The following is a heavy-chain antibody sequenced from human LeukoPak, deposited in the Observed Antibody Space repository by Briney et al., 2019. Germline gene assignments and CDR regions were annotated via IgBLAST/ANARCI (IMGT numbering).Heavy chain of an antibody. CDR3: ARATDYDSSGYDY. V-gene: IGHV1-2*02. J-gene: IGHJ4*02. CDR2: INPNSGGT. Sequence: ASVKVSCKASGYTFTGYYMHWVRQAPGQGLEWMGWINPNSGGTNYAQKFQGRVTMTRDTSISTAYMELSSLRSEDTAVYYCARATDYDSSGYDYWGQGTLVTVSS. D-gene: IGHD3-22*01. CDR1: GYTFTGYY.